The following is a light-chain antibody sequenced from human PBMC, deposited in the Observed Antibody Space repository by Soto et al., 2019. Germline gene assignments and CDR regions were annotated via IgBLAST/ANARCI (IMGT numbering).Light chain of an antibody. CDR2: DVT. V-gene: IGLV2-14*01. J-gene: IGLJ1*01. Sequence: QSALTQPASVSVSPGQSITISCTGTSSDVGDNNYVSWYQQHPGKAPKLVIYDVTHRPSGISNRFSGSKSGNTASLTISGLQAEDEADYYCSSYTGSSTLYVFGSGTKLTVL. CDR3: SSYTGSSTLYV. CDR1: SSDVGDNNY.